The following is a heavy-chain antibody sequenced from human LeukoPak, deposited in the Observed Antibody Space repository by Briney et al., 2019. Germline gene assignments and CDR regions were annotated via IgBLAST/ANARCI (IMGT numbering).Heavy chain of an antibody. CDR2: IYPGDSTT. CDR3: ARRGYSPSDVVDV. J-gene: IGHJ3*01. Sequence: GESLKISCKGSGYSFTNYWIGWVRQMPGKGLERMGIIYPGDSTTKYSPSFEGQVLISVDKSISTAYLHWGSLKASDTAMYFCARRGYSPSDVVDVWGQGTMVTVS. D-gene: IGHD3-22*01. CDR1: GYSFTNYW. V-gene: IGHV5-51*01.